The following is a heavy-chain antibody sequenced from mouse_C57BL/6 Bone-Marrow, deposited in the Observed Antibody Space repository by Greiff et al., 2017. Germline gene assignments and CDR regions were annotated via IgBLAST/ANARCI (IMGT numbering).Heavy chain of an antibody. CDR1: GFNIKDYY. CDR2: LDPEDGET. J-gene: IGHJ3*01. CDR3: ARSALIDSSGYWFAY. Sequence: EVQLQQSGAELVKPGASVKLSCTASGFNIKDYYMHWVKQRTEQGLEWIGRLDPEDGETKYAPKFQGKAPIAADTSSNTAYLQLSSLTSEDTAVYYCARSALIDSSGYWFAYWGKGTLVTVSA. D-gene: IGHD3-2*02. V-gene: IGHV14-2*01.